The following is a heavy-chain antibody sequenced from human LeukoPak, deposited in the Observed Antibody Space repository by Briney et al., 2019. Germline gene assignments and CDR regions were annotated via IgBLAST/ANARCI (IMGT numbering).Heavy chain of an antibody. CDR1: AYTFTGYY. J-gene: IGHJ6*02. CDR2: INPNSGGT. D-gene: IGHD3-22*01. V-gene: IGHV1-2*02. CDR3: AGGTRDYYQPYYYGMDV. Sequence: AAVKVSCTASAYTFTGYYMYWVRQAPGQRLEWMGWINPNSGGTNYAQKFQGRVTMTRDTSISTAYMELSRLRSDDTAVYYCAGGTRDYYQPYYYGMDVWGQGTTVTVSS.